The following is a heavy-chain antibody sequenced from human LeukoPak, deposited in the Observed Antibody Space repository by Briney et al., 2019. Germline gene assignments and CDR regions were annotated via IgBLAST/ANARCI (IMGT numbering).Heavy chain of an antibody. Sequence: PSETLSLTCTVSGGSISSSRYYWNWIRQHPGTGLEWIGFIFYSGSTNYNPSLKSRVTISVDTSKNQFSLKLSSVTAADTAVYYCARLKTGTTAGAFDIWGQGTMVTVSS. CDR2: IFYSGST. J-gene: IGHJ3*02. D-gene: IGHD1-7*01. CDR3: ARLKTGTTAGAFDI. CDR1: GGSISSSRYY. V-gene: IGHV4-61*05.